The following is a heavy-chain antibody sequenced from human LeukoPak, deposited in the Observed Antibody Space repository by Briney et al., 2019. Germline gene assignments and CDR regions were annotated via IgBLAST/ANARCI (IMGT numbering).Heavy chain of an antibody. Sequence: GRSLRLSCAASGFTFSSYAMHWVRQAPGKGLEWVAVISYDGSNKYYADSVKGRFTISRDNSKNTLYLQMNSLRAEDTAVYYCAKDGWLRLGSALGYWGQGTLVTVSS. CDR2: ISYDGSNK. V-gene: IGHV3-30*04. J-gene: IGHJ4*02. CDR1: GFTFSSYA. D-gene: IGHD5-12*01. CDR3: AKDGWLRLGSALGY.